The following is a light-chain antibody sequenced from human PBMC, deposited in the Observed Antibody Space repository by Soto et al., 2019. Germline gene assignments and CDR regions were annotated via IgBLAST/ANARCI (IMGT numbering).Light chain of an antibody. CDR3: SSYAGRSNV. CDR2: EVN. Sequence: QSALTQPPSASGSPGQSVAISCTGTSNDVGGYNYVSWYQQHPGKAPKLMIYEVNKRPSGVPDRFSGSKSGNTASLTVSGLQAEDEADYYCSSYAGRSNVFGTGTKVTVL. J-gene: IGLJ1*01. CDR1: SNDVGGYNY. V-gene: IGLV2-8*01.